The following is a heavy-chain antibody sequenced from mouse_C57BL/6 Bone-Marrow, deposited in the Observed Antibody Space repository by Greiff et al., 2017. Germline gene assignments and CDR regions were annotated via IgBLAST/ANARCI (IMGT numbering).Heavy chain of an antibody. V-gene: IGHV1-78*01. D-gene: IGHD2-3*01. CDR2: IYPRDGST. CDR3: ARRRWLLLAWFAY. J-gene: IGHJ3*01. CDR1: GYTFTDHT. Sequence: VQLQQSDAELVKPGASVKISCKVSGYTFTDHTIHWMKQRPEQGLAWIGYIYPRDGSTKYNEKFKGKATLTADKSSSTAYMQLNSLTSEDSAVYFCARRRWLLLAWFAYWGQGTLVTVSA.